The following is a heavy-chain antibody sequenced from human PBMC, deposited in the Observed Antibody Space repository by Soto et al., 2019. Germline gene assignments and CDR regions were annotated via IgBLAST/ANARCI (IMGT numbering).Heavy chain of an antibody. CDR3: AMVDNYVTPTPQDV. CDR1: GYIFVNYG. J-gene: IGHJ6*02. V-gene: IGHV1-18*01. Sequence: QVQLVQSGDEVRKPGSSVKVSCKASGYIFVNYGIAWVRQAPGQGLEWMGWISRYSGNTHYASKVQGRLTMTTDTSTSTADMDLESLTSDDTAVYYCAMVDNYVTPTPQDVWGQGTTVTVSS. CDR2: ISRYSGNT. D-gene: IGHD3-16*01.